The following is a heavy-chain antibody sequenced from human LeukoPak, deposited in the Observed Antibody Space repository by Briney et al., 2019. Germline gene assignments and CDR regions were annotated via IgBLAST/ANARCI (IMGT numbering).Heavy chain of an antibody. CDR1: GFTFSNYA. Sequence: GGSLRLSCAASGFTFSNYAMPWVRQAPGKGLEWVAFISHDGSNKYYADSVKGRFTISRDNSKNTMYLQMNSLRAEDTAVYYCAREFGIQLWFFFDYWGQGTLVTVSS. V-gene: IGHV3-30-3*01. D-gene: IGHD5-18*01. CDR2: ISHDGSNK. J-gene: IGHJ4*02. CDR3: AREFGIQLWFFFDY.